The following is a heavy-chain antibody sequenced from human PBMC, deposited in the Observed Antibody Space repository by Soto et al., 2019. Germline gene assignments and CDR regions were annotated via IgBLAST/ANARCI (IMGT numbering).Heavy chain of an antibody. CDR3: AADRKYSGSYYGTYYYYYGMDV. CDR1: GFTFTSSA. V-gene: IGHV1-58*01. D-gene: IGHD1-26*01. Sequence: SVKVSCKAAGFTFTSSAVQWVRQARGQRLEWIGWIVVGSGNTNYAQKFQERVTITRDMSTSTAYMELSSLRSEDTAVYYCAADRKYSGSYYGTYYYYYGMDVWGQGTTVTVSS. CDR2: IVVGSGNT. J-gene: IGHJ6*02.